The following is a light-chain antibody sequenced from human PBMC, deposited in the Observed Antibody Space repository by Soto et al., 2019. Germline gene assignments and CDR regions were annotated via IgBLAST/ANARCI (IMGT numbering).Light chain of an antibody. V-gene: IGKV3-11*01. J-gene: IGKJ5*01. CDR1: QSVSMH. CDR3: QQRQYWPPIT. CDR2: DTS. Sequence: EIVWTQSPGTLSLSPGERATLSCRASQSVSMHLAWYQQKPGQAPRLLIYDTSNRATGVPARFSGSGSGTDFTLTISSLEPEDCAIYYCQQRQYWPPITVGQGHDWRL.